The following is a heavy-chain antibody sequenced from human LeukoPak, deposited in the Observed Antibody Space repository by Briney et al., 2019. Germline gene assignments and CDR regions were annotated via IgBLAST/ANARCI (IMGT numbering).Heavy chain of an antibody. CDR3: ARSDYSGYFDY. D-gene: IGHD4-11*01. CDR2: VYYSGIT. J-gene: IGHJ4*02. V-gene: IGHV4-39*01. CDR1: GGSINNNAYY. Sequence: SETLSLTCTVSGGSINNNAYYWGWVRQPPGKGLEYIGNVYYSGITYYNPSLQSRVTISVDTSNNQFSLKLSSVTAADTAVYYCARSDYSGYFDYWGQGTLVSVSS.